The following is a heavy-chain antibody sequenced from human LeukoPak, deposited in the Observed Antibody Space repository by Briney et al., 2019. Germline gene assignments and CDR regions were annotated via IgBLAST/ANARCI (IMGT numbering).Heavy chain of an antibody. J-gene: IGHJ3*02. CDR1: GGSISNYY. Sequence: SETLSLTCTVSGGSISNYYWSWIRQPPGKGLEWIGEINHSGSTNYNPSLKSRVTISVDTSKNQFSLKLSSVTAADTAVYHCASRKIRFLASRGAFDIWGQGTMVTVSS. CDR2: INHSGST. V-gene: IGHV4-34*01. D-gene: IGHD3-3*01. CDR3: ASRKIRFLASRGAFDI.